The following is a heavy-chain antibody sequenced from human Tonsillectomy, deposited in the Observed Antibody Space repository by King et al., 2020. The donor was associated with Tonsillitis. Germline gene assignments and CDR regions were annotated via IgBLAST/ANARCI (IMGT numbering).Heavy chain of an antibody. V-gene: IGHV3-30*18. CDR2: ISYDGSNK. Sequence: QLVQSGGGVVHPGRPLRLSCAASGFTFSIYVMHWVRQAPGKGLEWVAVISYDGSNKYYAESVKGRFTISRDNSKNTLYLQMNSLRAEDTAVYYCAKENGLGRNAFDIWGQGTMVTVSS. CDR1: GFTFSIYV. CDR3: AKENGLGRNAFDI. D-gene: IGHD1-1*01. J-gene: IGHJ3*02.